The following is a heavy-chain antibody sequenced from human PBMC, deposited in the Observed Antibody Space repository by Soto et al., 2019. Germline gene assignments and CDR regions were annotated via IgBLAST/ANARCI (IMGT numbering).Heavy chain of an antibody. CDR3: ARRSSSSLGSLFDP. CDR2: MYYTGNK. CDR1: GGSISSSTYY. D-gene: IGHD6-6*01. V-gene: IGHV4-39*01. J-gene: IGHJ5*02. Sequence: SETLSLTCTVSGGSISSSTYYWDWIRQPPWKGLEWIGAMYYTGNKNYNPSLESRVTMSVDTSKNQFSLKLSSVPPTDTAVYYCARRSSSSLGSLFDPWGRG.